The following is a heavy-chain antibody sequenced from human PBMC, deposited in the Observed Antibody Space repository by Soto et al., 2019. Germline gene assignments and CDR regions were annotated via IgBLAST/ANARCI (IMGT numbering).Heavy chain of an antibody. Sequence: ESGGGLVQPGGSLRLSCAASGFTFSTNWMSWVRQAPGKGLEWVANIKHDGSDEYYVDPVKGRFTISRDNAKNSLYLQMSSLRAEATAVYYCAGPLVWRDAFDIWGQGTVVTVSS. CDR3: AGPLVWRDAFDI. CDR1: GFTFSTNW. J-gene: IGHJ3*02. V-gene: IGHV3-7*01. CDR2: IKHDGSDE. D-gene: IGHD1-1*01.